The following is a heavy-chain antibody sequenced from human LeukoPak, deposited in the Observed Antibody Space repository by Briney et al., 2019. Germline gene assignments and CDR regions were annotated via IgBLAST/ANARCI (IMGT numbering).Heavy chain of an antibody. CDR2: IYGSGST. CDR3: ARHSGSGSYQFYFDY. J-gene: IGHJ4*02. Sequence: PSETLSLTCTVSGGSISNYYWSWIRQPAGKGLEWIGRIYGSGSTNYNPAHKSRVTMSIDTSKNQFSLKLSSVTAADTAVYYCARHSGSGSYQFYFDYWGQGTLVTVSS. CDR1: GGSISNYY. D-gene: IGHD1-26*01. V-gene: IGHV4-4*07.